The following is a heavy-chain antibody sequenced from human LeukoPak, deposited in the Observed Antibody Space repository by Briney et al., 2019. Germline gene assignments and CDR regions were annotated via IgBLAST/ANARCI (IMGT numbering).Heavy chain of an antibody. CDR3: ARNVVPDPNFVFDY. D-gene: IGHD2-2*01. Sequence: PSETLSLTCTVSGGSISSYYWNWIRQPPGKGLEWIGYIYYSGSTNYNPSLKSRITISVDTSKNQFSLKLSSVTAADTAVYYCARNVVPDPNFVFDYWGQGILVTVSS. CDR1: GGSISSYY. J-gene: IGHJ4*02. V-gene: IGHV4-59*13. CDR2: IYYSGST.